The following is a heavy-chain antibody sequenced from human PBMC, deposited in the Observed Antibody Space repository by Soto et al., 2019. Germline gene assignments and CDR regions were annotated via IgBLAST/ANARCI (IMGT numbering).Heavy chain of an antibody. Sequence: SETLSLTCTVSGGSISSYYWSWIRQPPGKGLEWIGYIYYSGSTNYNPSLKSRVTISVDTSKNQFSLKLSSVTAADTAVYYCAAIAVAGTGNYYYYGMDVWGQGTTVT. CDR2: IYYSGST. CDR1: GGSISSYY. V-gene: IGHV4-59*08. D-gene: IGHD6-19*01. CDR3: AAIAVAGTGNYYYYGMDV. J-gene: IGHJ6*02.